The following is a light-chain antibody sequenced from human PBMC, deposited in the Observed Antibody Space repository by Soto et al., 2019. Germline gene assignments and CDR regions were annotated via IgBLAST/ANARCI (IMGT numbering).Light chain of an antibody. Sequence: EIVMTQSPATLSVSPGERATLSCRASQSVSSNLAWYQQKPGQAPWLLIFAASTRATGIPVRFGGRGSGTEFTLTISSLQSEDFAIYYCQQYNNWPPTFGQGTKVEIK. CDR2: AAS. CDR3: QQYNNWPPT. CDR1: QSVSSN. V-gene: IGKV3-15*01. J-gene: IGKJ1*01.